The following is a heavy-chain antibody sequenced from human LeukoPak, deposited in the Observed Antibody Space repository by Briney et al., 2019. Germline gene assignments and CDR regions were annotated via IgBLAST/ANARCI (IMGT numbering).Heavy chain of an antibody. CDR1: GYSFPSYW. CDR2: IYPGDSDA. D-gene: IGHD1-26*01. J-gene: IGHJ4*02. CDR3: ARRRDLYSGSYYPFDY. Sequence: GESLKISCKGSGYSFPSYWIGWVRQMPGKGLEWMGIIYPGDSDARYSPSFQGQVTISADKSISTAYLQWSSLKASDTAIYYCARRRDLYSGSYYPFDYWGQGTLVTVSS. V-gene: IGHV5-51*01.